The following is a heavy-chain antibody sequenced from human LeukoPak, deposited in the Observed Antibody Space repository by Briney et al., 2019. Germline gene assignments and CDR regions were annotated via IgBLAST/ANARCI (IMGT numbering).Heavy chain of an antibody. J-gene: IGHJ4*02. CDR2: IYYSGST. Sequence: SETLSLTCTVSGGSISSSSYYWGWIRQPPGKGLEWIGSIYYSGSTYYNPSLKSPFTISVDTSKNQFSLKLSSVTAADTAVYYCARREWSYCSSTSCQKDYWGQGTLVTVSS. V-gene: IGHV4-39*01. CDR1: GGSISSSSYY. CDR3: ARREWSYCSSTSCQKDY. D-gene: IGHD2-2*01.